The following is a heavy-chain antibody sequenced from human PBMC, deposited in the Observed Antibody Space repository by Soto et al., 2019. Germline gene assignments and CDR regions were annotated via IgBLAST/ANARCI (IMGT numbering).Heavy chain of an antibody. D-gene: IGHD5-12*01. J-gene: IGHJ3*02. CDR3: ERSEMATINGAFDI. V-gene: IGHV1-45*02. CDR1: GYTFTYRY. CDR2: ITPFNGNT. Sequence: ASVKGSCKASGYTFTYRYLHWVRQAPGQALEWMGWITPFNGNTNYAQKFQDRVTITRDRSMSTAYMELSSLRSEDTAMYYCERSEMATINGAFDIWGQGTMVTVSS.